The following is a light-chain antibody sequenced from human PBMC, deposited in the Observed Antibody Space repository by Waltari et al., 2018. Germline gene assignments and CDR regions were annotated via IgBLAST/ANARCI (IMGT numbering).Light chain of an antibody. CDR2: DVN. Sequence: QSALTQPASVSGAPGQSIMISCTGTTNDLGGYNYVSCYQQHPGKAPNLMIYDVNSRPSGVSSRFSGSKSGNTASLIICGLQAEDEADYYCCSFTRSSTWVFGGGTKVPVL. J-gene: IGLJ3*02. V-gene: IGLV2-14*03. CDR1: TNDLGGYNY. CDR3: CSFTRSSTWV.